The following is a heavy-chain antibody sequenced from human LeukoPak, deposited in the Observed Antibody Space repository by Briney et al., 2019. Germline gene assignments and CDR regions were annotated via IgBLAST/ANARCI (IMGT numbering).Heavy chain of an antibody. CDR1: GFTFSSYA. CDR3: AKDRISQAMMGATTH. CDR2: ISGSDGST. J-gene: IGHJ4*02. V-gene: IGHV3-23*01. D-gene: IGHD1-26*01. Sequence: QPGGSLRLSRAASGFTFSSYAMSWVRQAPGKGLEWVSVISGSDGSTYYGDSVKGRFTISRDNSKNTLYLQMNSLRAEDTAVYYCAKDRISQAMMGATTHWGQGTLVTVSS.